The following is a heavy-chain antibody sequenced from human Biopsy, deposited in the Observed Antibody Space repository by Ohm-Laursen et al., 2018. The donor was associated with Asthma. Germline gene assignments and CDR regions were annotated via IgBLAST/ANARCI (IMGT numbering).Heavy chain of an antibody. Sequence: GASVKVSCQVSGYILTDLSMHWVRQAPGQGLEWMGGHDHEEGGTVNARRFQGRVTMTEDTSTDTAYMELSSLSSDDTAVYYCASDFPKDYVRYNFQFWGQGTLVTVSS. CDR3: ASDFPKDYVRYNFQF. CDR2: HDHEEGGT. D-gene: IGHD4-17*01. CDR1: GYILTDLS. V-gene: IGHV1-24*01. J-gene: IGHJ4*02.